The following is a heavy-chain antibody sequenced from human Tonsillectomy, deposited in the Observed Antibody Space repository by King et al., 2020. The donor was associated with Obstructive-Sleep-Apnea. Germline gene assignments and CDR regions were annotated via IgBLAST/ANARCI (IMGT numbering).Heavy chain of an antibody. J-gene: IGHJ5*02. CDR3: AKGRYYGSGSLWDQIKVWFDP. V-gene: IGHV3-23*04. D-gene: IGHD3-10*01. Sequence: VQLVESGGGLVQPGGSLRLSCAASGFTFSSYAMSWVRQAPGKGLEWVSAISGSGGSTYYADSVKGRFTISRDNSKNTLYLQMNSLRAEDTAVYYCAKGRYYGSGSLWDQIKVWFDPWGQGTLVTVSS. CDR1: GFTFSSYA. CDR2: ISGSGGST.